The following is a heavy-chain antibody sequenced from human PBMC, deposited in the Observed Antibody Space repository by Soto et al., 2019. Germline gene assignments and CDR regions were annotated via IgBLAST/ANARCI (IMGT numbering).Heavy chain of an antibody. CDR3: AKGGRQWLVTSDFNY. CDR2: VSHDGRNT. J-gene: IGHJ4*02. CDR1: GFTFRDYA. D-gene: IGHD6-19*01. Sequence: GGSLRLSCAASGFTFRDYAMHWVCQAPGKGLEWVAVVSHDGRNTHYADSVKGRFTISRDSSKNTVSLEMTSLRAEDTAVYYCAKGGRQWLVTSDFNYWGQGALVTVSS. V-gene: IGHV3-30*18.